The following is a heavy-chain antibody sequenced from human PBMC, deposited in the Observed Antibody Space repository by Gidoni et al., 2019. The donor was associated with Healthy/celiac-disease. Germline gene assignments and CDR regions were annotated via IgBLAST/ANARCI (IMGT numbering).Heavy chain of an antibody. CDR1: GGTFSSYA. V-gene: IGHV1-69*01. J-gene: IGHJ4*02. Sequence: VQLVPSGAEVKKPGSSAKVSCKASGGTFSSYAISWARPAPGQGLEWLGGIIPIFGKANYEQKFQGRVTITADESTSTAYMELSSLGSEDTAVYYCARVSDYDSSGYYYVLGYWGQGTLVTVSS. D-gene: IGHD3-22*01. CDR2: IIPIFGKA. CDR3: ARVSDYDSSGYYYVLGY.